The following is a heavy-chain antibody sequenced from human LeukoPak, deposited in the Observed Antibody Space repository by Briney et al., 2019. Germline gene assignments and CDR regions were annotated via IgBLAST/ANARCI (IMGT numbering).Heavy chain of an antibody. CDR1: GGTFSSYT. D-gene: IGHD6-13*01. V-gene: IGHV1-69*02. CDR3: ARTGYSSSWYGDYYFDY. Sequence: GASVKVSCKASGGTFSSYTISWVRQAPGQGLEWMGRIIPILGIANYAQKFQGRATITADKSTSTAYMELSSLRSEDTAVYYCARTGYSSSWYGDYYFDYWGQGTLVTVSS. CDR2: IIPILGIA. J-gene: IGHJ4*02.